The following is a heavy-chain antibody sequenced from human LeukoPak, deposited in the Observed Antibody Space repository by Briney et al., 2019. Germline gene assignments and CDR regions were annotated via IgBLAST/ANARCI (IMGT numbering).Heavy chain of an antibody. CDR3: ARDRSGSYSDY. Sequence: SETGSLTCTVSGGSISSYYWSWFRQPPGKGLEWIGYIYYSGSTNYNPSLKSRVTISVDTSKNQFSLKLSSVTAADTAVYYCARDRSGSYSDYWGQGTLVTVSS. CDR1: GGSISSYY. J-gene: IGHJ4*02. D-gene: IGHD1-26*01. V-gene: IGHV4-59*01. CDR2: IYYSGST.